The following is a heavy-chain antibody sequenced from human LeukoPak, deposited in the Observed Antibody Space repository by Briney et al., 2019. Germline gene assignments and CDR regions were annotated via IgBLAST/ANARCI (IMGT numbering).Heavy chain of an antibody. CDR1: GGSVSSHY. CDR3: ARESRTYGSGSYCYDY. V-gene: IGHV4-59*02. D-gene: IGHD3-10*01. J-gene: IGHJ4*02. Sequence: PSETLSLTCTVSGGSVSSHYWSWIRQPPGKGLEWIGYIYYSGSPNYNPSLKSRVTISVDTSKNQFSLKLSSVTAADTAVYYCARESRTYGSGSYCYDYWGQGTLVTVSS. CDR2: IYYSGSP.